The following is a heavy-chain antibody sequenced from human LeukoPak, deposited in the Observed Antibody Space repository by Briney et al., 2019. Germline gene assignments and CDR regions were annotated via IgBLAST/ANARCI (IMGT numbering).Heavy chain of an antibody. CDR1: GFTFSSYG. Sequence: GGSLRLSCAASGFTFSSYGMHWVRQAPGKGLEWVAFIRYDGSNKYYADSVKGRFTISRDNSKNTLHLQMNSLRAEDTAVYYCAKDLLAVAGIAFDYWGQGTLVTVSS. V-gene: IGHV3-30*02. J-gene: IGHJ4*02. D-gene: IGHD6-19*01. CDR3: AKDLLAVAGIAFDY. CDR2: IRYDGSNK.